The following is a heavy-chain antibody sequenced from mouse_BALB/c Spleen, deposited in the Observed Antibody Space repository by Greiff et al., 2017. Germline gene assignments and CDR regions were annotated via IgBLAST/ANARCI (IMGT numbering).Heavy chain of an antibody. CDR1: GFTFSSYT. CDR3: ARHAGGKAWFAY. Sequence: VQVVESGGGLVQPGGSLKLSCAASGFTFSSYTMSWVRQTPEKRLEWVAYISNGGGSTYYPDTVKGRFTISRDNAKNTLYLQMSSLKSEDTAMYYCARHAGGKAWFAYWGQGTLVTVSA. V-gene: IGHV5-12-2*01. CDR2: ISNGGGST. D-gene: IGHD2-1*01. J-gene: IGHJ3*01.